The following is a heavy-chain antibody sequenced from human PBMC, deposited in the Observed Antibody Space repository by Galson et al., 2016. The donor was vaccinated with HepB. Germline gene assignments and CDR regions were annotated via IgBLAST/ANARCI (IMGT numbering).Heavy chain of an antibody. J-gene: IGHJ4*02. Sequence: SLRLSCAASGFAFSDYFMHWVRQAPGKGLEWVAVISKDVVNKYYADSVKGRFTISRDNSKNTLYLQMNSLRTEDTAVYYCARYSPATDYWGRGTLVTASS. CDR1: GFAFSDYF. D-gene: IGHD1-26*01. CDR3: ARYSPATDY. CDR2: ISKDVVNK. V-gene: IGHV3-30*04.